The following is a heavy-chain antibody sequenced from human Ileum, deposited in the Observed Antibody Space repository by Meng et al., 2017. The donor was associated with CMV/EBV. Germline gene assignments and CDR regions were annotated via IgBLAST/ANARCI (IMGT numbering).Heavy chain of an antibody. D-gene: IGHD3-22*01. V-gene: IGHV4-30-4*08. CDR3: ARASYYDSSYFDN. CDR2: IHYSGST. Sequence: QLQLRESGPGLVKPSQPLSLTCPVSGASISSSDYYWSWIRQPPGKGLEWIGYIHYSGSTYYNPSLKSRVTISEDTSKNQFSLKLNSVTAADTAVYYCARASYYDSSYFDNWGQGTLVTVSS. CDR1: GASISSSDYY. J-gene: IGHJ4*02.